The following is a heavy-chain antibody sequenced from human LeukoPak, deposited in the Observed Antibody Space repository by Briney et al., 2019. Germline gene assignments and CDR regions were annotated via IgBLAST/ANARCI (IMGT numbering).Heavy chain of an antibody. V-gene: IGHV4-61*02. CDR3: ARDGYSGYEFDY. J-gene: IGHJ4*02. CDR1: GGSISSGSYY. Sequence: SETLSLTCTVSGGSISSGSYYWSWIRQPAGKGLEWIGRTYTSGSTNYNPSLKSRVTISVDTSKNQFSLKLSSVTAADTAVYYCARDGYSGYEFDYWGQGTLVTVSS. D-gene: IGHD5-12*01. CDR2: TYTSGST.